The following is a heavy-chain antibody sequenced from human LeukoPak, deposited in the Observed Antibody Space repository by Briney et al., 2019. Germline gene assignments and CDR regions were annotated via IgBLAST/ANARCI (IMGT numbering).Heavy chain of an antibody. CDR1: GFTFNSYW. V-gene: IGHV3-74*01. Sequence: GGSLRLSCAASGFTFNSYWMHWVRQVPGKGLVWVSHITSDGTNTNYADSVKGRFTISRDNAKNTLYLQMNSLGAEDTAVCYCARISDASSGYFDYWGQGTLVTVSS. D-gene: IGHD3-22*01. J-gene: IGHJ4*02. CDR3: ARISDASSGYFDY. CDR2: ITSDGTNT.